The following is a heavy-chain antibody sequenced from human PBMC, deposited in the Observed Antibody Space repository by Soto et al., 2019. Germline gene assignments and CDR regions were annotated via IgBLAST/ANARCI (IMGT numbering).Heavy chain of an antibody. CDR3: TRAPWFSYLSFY. Sequence: PVGSLRFSCADSGFTFSRFELHWVRQAPGKGLEWISYISSSGSTAYYASSVEGRFTISRDNANNSVYLQMDSLRAEDTALYYCTRAPWFSYLSFYWGQGALVTVSS. V-gene: IGHV3-48*03. J-gene: IGHJ4*02. CDR2: ISSSGSTA. D-gene: IGHD3-10*01. CDR1: GFTFSRFE.